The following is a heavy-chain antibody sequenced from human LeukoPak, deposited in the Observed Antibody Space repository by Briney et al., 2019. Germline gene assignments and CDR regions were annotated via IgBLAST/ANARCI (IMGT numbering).Heavy chain of an antibody. Sequence: PSETLSLTCTVAGGSISSYYWSWIRQPPGKGLEWIGYIYYSGSTNYNTSLRSRVTISVDTSKNQFSLKLSSVTAADTAVYYCARGAAVAYYDYWGQGTLVTVSS. CDR1: GGSISSYY. J-gene: IGHJ4*02. CDR2: IYYSGST. CDR3: ARGAAVAYYDY. V-gene: IGHV4-59*08. D-gene: IGHD6-19*01.